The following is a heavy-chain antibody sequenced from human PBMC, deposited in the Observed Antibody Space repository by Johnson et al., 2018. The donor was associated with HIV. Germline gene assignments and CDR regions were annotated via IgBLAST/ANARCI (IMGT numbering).Heavy chain of an antibody. V-gene: IGHV3-30*04. CDR2: ISYDGSNK. J-gene: IGHJ3*01. D-gene: IGHD3-10*01. Sequence: QVQLVESGGGVVQPGRSLRLSCADCEFTFSRFAMHWVRQAPGKGLEWVAVISYDGSNKYYADSVKGRFTISRDNSKNTLYLQMNSLRAEDTAVFYCAKTRMGGILDAFDLWGQGTMVIVS. CDR1: EFTFSRFA. CDR3: AKTRMGGILDAFDL.